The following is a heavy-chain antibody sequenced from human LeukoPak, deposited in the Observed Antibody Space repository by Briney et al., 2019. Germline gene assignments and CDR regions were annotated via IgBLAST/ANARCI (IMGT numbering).Heavy chain of an antibody. CDR1: GGSFSGYY. J-gene: IGHJ4*02. V-gene: IGHV4-34*09. CDR3: ARDPDYYGSGRD. D-gene: IGHD3-10*01. CDR2: IYYSGST. Sequence: SETLSLTCAVYGGSFSGYYWSWIRQPPGKGLEWIGYIYYSGSTYYNPSLKSRVTISVDTSKNQFSLKLSSVTAADTAVYYCARDPDYYGSGRDWGQGTLVTVSS.